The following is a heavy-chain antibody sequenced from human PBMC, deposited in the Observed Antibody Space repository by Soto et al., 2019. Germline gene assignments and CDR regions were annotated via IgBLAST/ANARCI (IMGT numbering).Heavy chain of an antibody. D-gene: IGHD2-21*02. Sequence: LSLTCAVSGYSISSVYYWGWLRQPTGKGLEWIGSIYHSGSTYYNPSLKSRVAISVDTSKNHFSLKLSSVTAADTAGYFCARGPPVAYCGGGFYIEAYLEFWGQGTLVTVSS. CDR3: ARGPPVAYCGGGFYIEAYLEF. CDR2: IYHSGST. CDR1: GYSISSVYY. V-gene: IGHV4-38-2*01. J-gene: IGHJ4*02.